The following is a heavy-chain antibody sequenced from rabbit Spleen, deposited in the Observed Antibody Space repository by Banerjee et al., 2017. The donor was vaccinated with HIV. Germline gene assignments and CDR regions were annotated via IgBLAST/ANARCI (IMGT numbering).Heavy chain of an antibody. D-gene: IGHD6-1*01. CDR2: IDPIFSST. CDR3: AREKSSNYGYDL. CDR1: GFTMSSSDW. Sequence: QSLVESWGDLVKPGASLTLTCTASGFTMSSSDWIYWVRQAPGKGLELIGYIDPIFSSTYFASWAKGRFTISKTASATVTLQMTSLTAADTATYFCAREKSSNYGYDLWGPGTLVSVS. J-gene: IGHJ4*01. V-gene: IGHV1S40*01.